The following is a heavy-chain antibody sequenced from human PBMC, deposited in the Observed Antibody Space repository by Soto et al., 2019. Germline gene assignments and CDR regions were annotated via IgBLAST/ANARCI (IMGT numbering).Heavy chain of an antibody. CDR3: ARDSAYSTASTHFDN. J-gene: IGHJ4*02. CDR1: RFTFSSDA. Sequence: QVQLVESGGGVVQPGSSLRLSCAASRFTFSSDALHWVRQAPGKGLEWVAVVSSDGSHAYYPDYVKGRFTISRDNSQSTVYLQMNSLRPEDTATYFCARDSAYSTASTHFDNWGQGTLVTVSS. V-gene: IGHV3-30*04. CDR2: VSSDGSHA. D-gene: IGHD2-2*01.